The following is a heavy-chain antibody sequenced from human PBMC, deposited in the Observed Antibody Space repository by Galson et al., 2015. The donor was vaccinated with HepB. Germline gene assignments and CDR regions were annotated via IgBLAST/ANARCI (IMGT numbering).Heavy chain of an antibody. V-gene: IGHV3-21*01. D-gene: IGHD2-15*01. Sequence: SLRLSCAASGFIFNDYDINWVRQAPGKGLEWVSSISSSSSYIYYADSVKGRFTISRDNAKNSLYLQMNSLRAEDTAVYYCARFVGDYWGQGTLVTVSS. J-gene: IGHJ4*02. CDR2: ISSSSSYI. CDR1: GFIFNDYD. CDR3: ARFVGDY.